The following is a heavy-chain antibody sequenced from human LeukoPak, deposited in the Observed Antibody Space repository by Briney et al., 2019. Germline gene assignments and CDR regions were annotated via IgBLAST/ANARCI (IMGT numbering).Heavy chain of an antibody. V-gene: IGHV3-33*01. CDR2: IWYDGSNK. CDR3: AREILYYYGSGSPEDYYYYGMDV. D-gene: IGHD3-10*01. CDR1: GFTFSSYG. Sequence: GGSLRLSCAASGFTFSSYGMHWVRQAPGKGLEWVAVIWYDGSNKYYADSVKGRFTISRDNSKNTLYLRMNSLRAEDTAVYYCAREILYYYGSGSPEDYYYYGMDVWGQGTTVTVSS. J-gene: IGHJ6*02.